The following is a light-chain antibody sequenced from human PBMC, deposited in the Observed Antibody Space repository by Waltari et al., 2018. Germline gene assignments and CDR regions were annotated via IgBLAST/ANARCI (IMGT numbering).Light chain of an antibody. Sequence: DIQLTQSPSFLSASVGDRGTITCRARQGITSHLAWYQQKSGRAPNFLIYAASTLRSGVPLRFSGSGSGTVFTLTINALQPEDFATYYCQQLNSYFCSFGQGTAVVMK. CDR1: QGITSH. CDR3: QQLNSYFCS. V-gene: IGKV1-9*01. J-gene: IGKJ2*01. CDR2: AAS.